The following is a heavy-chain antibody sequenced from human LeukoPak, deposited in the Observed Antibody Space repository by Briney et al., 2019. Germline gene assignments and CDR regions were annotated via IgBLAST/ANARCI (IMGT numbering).Heavy chain of an antibody. CDR1: GGSFSAYY. CDR2: INHSGSS. J-gene: IGHJ5*02. D-gene: IGHD5-18*01. V-gene: IGHV4-34*01. Sequence: SETLSLTCAVYGGSFSAYYWTWIRQPPGKGLEWIGEINHSGSSSYNSSLRSRVTISVDTSYKQFSLRLSSVTAADTAVYYCAPRGDIEHSYVYGKWFDPWGQGTRVTVSS. CDR3: APRGDIEHSYVYGKWFDP.